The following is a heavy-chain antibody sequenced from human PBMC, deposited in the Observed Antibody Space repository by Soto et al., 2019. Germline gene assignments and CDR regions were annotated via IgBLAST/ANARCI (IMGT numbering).Heavy chain of an antibody. CDR1: GGSISSYY. CDR3: ARASDYSSSYYYGMDV. D-gene: IGHD6-13*01. J-gene: IGHJ6*02. CDR2: IYYSGST. V-gene: IGHV4-59*01. Sequence: QVQLQESGPGLVKPSETLSLTCTVSGGSISSYYWSWIRQPPGKGLEWIGYIYYSGSTNYNPSLKSLVTISVDTSKNQFSLKLSSVTAADTAVYYCARASDYSSSYYYGMDVWGQGTTVTVSS.